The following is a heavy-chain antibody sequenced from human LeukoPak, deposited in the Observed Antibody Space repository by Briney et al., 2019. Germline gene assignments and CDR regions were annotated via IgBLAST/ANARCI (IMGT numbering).Heavy chain of an antibody. Sequence: ASVKVSCKASGYTFTGYYMRWVRQAPGQGLEWMGRINPNSGGTNYAQKFQGRVTMTRDTSISTAYMELSRLRSDDTAVYYCASIPLLWFGNNWFDPWGQGTLVTVSS. J-gene: IGHJ5*02. CDR2: INPNSGGT. CDR3: ASIPLLWFGNNWFDP. D-gene: IGHD3-10*01. CDR1: GYTFTGYY. V-gene: IGHV1-2*06.